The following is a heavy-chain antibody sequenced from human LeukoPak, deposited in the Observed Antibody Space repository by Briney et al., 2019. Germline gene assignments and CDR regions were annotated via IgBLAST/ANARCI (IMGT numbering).Heavy chain of an antibody. CDR3: VRGSSGYYYDY. CDR1: GFTFSSYG. Sequence: GGSLRLSCAASGFTFSSYGMHWVRQAPGKGLEGVAVIWYDGSNKYYADSVKGRFTISRDNSKNTLYLQMNSLRAEDTAVYYCVRGSSGYYYDYWGQGTLVTVSS. D-gene: IGHD3-22*01. CDR2: IWYDGSNK. V-gene: IGHV3-33*01. J-gene: IGHJ4*02.